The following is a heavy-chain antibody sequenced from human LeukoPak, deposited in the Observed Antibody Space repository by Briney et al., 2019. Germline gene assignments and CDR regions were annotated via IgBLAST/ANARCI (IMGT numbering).Heavy chain of an antibody. V-gene: IGHV4-31*03. CDR2: IYHSGST. J-gene: IGHJ3*02. Sequence: SETLSLTCNVSGASITSGGYYWNWIRQHPGRGLEWIGYIYHSGSTYYRPSYGGGSPKYNPSLQSRVTISVDTSKNQFSLKLSSVTAADSAVYYCARHRRVVAITDVYASDIWGQGTMVTVSS. D-gene: IGHD3-22*01. CDR1: GASITSGGYY. CDR3: ARHRRVVAITDVYASDI.